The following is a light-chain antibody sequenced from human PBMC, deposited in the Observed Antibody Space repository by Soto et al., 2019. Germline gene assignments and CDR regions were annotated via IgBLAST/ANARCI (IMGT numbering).Light chain of an antibody. J-gene: IGLJ2*01. CDR2: SDT. CDR1: DIGSKG. CDR3: QVWDSGSAHVV. Sequence: SYELTQPPSVSVAPGKTASFSCGGNDIGSKGVHWYQQKPGQAPVLVIYSDTDLPPVITERFSGSNSANLATLTISRVEAGDDADYYCQVWDSGSAHVVFGGGTQLTVL. V-gene: IGLV3-21*04.